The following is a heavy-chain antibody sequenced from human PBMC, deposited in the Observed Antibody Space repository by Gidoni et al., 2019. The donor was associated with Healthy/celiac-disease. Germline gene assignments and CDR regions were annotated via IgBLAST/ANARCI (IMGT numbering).Heavy chain of an antibody. V-gene: IGHV3-30*02. J-gene: IGHJ4*02. CDR2: IRYDGSNK. CDR3: ANWNYYDSSLDY. CDR1: GFTFSRYG. Sequence: QVQLVESGGGVVQPGGSLRLSCAASGFTFSRYGMHWVRQAPGKGLEWVAFIRYDGSNKYYADSVKGRFTISRDNSKNTLYLQMNSLRAEDTAVYYCANWNYYDSSLDYWGQGTLVTVSS. D-gene: IGHD3-22*01.